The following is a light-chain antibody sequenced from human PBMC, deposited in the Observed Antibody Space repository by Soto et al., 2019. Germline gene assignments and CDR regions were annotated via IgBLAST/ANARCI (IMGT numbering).Light chain of an antibody. CDR2: EVN. CDR1: SSDVGNYNL. Sequence: QSVLTQPASVSGSPGQSITISCTGTSSDVGNYNLVSWFQHHPGKVPKLIIYEVNKRPSGVSDRFSGSKSGYTASLTISGLQAEDEADYYCCSYAGTSTVFGGGTKLTVL. V-gene: IGLV2-23*02. J-gene: IGLJ3*02. CDR3: CSYAGTSTV.